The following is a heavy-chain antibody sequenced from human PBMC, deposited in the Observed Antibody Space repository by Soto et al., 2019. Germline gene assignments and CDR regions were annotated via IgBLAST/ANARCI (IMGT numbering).Heavy chain of an antibody. CDR3: AGMYYYGSGSLA. CDR1: GGSISSYY. J-gene: IGHJ4*02. CDR2: IYYSGST. Sequence: SETLSLTCTVSGGSISSYYWSWIRQPPGKGLEWIGYIYYSGSTNYNPSLKSRVTISVDTSKNQFSLKLSSVTAADTAVYYCAGMYYYGSGSLAWGQGTLVTVSS. D-gene: IGHD3-10*01. V-gene: IGHV4-59*08.